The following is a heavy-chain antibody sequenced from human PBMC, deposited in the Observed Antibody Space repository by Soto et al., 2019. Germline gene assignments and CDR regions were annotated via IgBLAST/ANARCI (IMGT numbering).Heavy chain of an antibody. D-gene: IGHD4-4*01. V-gene: IGHV3-66*01. Sequence: EVQLVESGGGLVQPGGSLRLSCAASGFTVSSNYMSWVRQAPGKGLEWVSVIYSGGSTYYADSVKGRFTISRDNAKNTLYLQMNSLRAEDTDVDYCARDYSYYYYYMDVWGKGTTVTVSS. CDR2: IYSGGST. CDR3: ARDYSYYYYYMDV. J-gene: IGHJ6*03. CDR1: GFTVSSNY.